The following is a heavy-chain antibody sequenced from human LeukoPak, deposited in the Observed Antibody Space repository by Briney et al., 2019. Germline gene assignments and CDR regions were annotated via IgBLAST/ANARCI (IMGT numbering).Heavy chain of an antibody. D-gene: IGHD3-10*01. Sequence: GGSLRLSCAASGFTFSDYYMSWIRQAPGKGLEWVANIKQDGSEKYYVDSVKGRFTISRDSAENTVYLQMKSLKGEDTAFYYCARPLLYYYGSETYFWFDLWGQGTLVTVSS. CDR2: IKQDGSEK. CDR3: ARPLLYYYGSETYFWFDL. CDR1: GFTFSDYY. J-gene: IGHJ5*02. V-gene: IGHV3-7*01.